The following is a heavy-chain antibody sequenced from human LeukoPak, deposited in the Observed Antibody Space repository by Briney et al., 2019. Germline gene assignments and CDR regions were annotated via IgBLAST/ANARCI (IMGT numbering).Heavy chain of an antibody. CDR3: ARESGVSSYYGMDV. Sequence: GGSLRLSCAASGFTFSSYAMSWVRQAPGKGLEWVSAISGSGGSTYYADSVKGRFTISRDNAKNSLYLQMNSLRAEDTALYHCARESGVSSYYGMDVWGQGTTVTVSS. CDR2: ISGSGGST. J-gene: IGHJ6*02. CDR1: GFTFSSYA. D-gene: IGHD2/OR15-2a*01. V-gene: IGHV3-23*01.